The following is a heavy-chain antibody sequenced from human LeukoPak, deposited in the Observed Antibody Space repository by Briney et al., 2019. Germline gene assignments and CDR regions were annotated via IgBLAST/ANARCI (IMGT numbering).Heavy chain of an antibody. V-gene: IGHV3-74*01. CDR1: GFTFSTYR. CDR3: VRDFRSADY. CDR2: ICPDGTVT. Sequence: GGSLRLSCAASGFTFSTYRMHWVRQAPGKGPMWVSRICPDGTVTNYADSVKDRFIISRDNARNTVYLQMNSLRVEDTAVYYCVRDFRSADYWGQGTLVTVSS. J-gene: IGHJ4*02.